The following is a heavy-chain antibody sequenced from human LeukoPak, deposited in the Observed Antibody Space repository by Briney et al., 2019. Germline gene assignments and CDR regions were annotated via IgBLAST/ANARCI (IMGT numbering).Heavy chain of an antibody. J-gene: IGHJ3*02. V-gene: IGHV3-21*01. Sequence: PGGSLRLSCAASGFTFSSYSMNWVRQAPGKGLEWVSSISSSSSYIYYADSVKGRFTISRDNAKNSLYLQMNSLRAEDTAVYYCARDRLSGSYLADAFDIWGQGTMVTVSS. CDR3: ARDRLSGSYLADAFDI. CDR1: GFTFSSYS. D-gene: IGHD1-26*01. CDR2: ISSSSSYI.